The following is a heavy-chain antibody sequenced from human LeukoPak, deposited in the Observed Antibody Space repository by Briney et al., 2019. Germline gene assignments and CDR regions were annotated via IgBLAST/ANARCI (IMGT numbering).Heavy chain of an antibody. Sequence: SETLSLTCTVSGGSISSYYWSWIRQPPGKGLEWIGYIYYSGSTNYNPSLKSRVTISVDTSKNQFSLKLSSVTAADTAVYYCARVTAGIDYWGQGTLVTVSS. D-gene: IGHD6-13*01. CDR3: ARVTAGIDY. V-gene: IGHV4-59*01. CDR1: GGSISSYY. CDR2: IYYSGST. J-gene: IGHJ4*02.